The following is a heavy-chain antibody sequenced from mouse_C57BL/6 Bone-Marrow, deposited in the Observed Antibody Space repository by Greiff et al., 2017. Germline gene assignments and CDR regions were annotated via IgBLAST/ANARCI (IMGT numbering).Heavy chain of an antibody. J-gene: IGHJ2*01. CDR2: IYPSDSET. V-gene: IGHV1-61*01. CDR3: ASPSGGY. D-gene: IGHD2-10*02. Sequence: VQLQQPGAELVRPGSSVKLSCKASGYTFTSYWMGWVKQRPGQGLEWIGNIYPSDSETHYNQKFKDKATLTVDTSSSTAYMQLSSLTSEDSAVFYCASPSGGYWGQGTTLTVSS. CDR1: GYTFTSYW.